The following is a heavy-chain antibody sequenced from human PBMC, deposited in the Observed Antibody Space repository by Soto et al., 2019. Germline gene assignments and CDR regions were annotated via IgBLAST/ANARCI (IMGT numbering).Heavy chain of an antibody. CDR2: IRSKTNNYAT. CDR3: TRASEDRNGYDWFFDL. J-gene: IGHJ2*01. D-gene: IGHD3-22*01. CDR1: GFTLSDSA. V-gene: IGHV3-73*02. Sequence: EEQLVESGGGLVQPGGSLKLSCAASGFTLSDSAIHWVRQASGKGLEWIGRIRSKTNNYATAYTASVKGRFTISRDDSDNTAYLQMNSLKTEDTAVYFCTRASEDRNGYDWFFDLWGRGTLVSVSS.